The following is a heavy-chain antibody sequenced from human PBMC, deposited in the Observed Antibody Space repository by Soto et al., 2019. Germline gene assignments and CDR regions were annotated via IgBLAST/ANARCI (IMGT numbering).Heavy chain of an antibody. CDR1: GGSISSYY. CDR3: ARDPYGDADY. D-gene: IGHD4-17*01. V-gene: IGHV4-59*01. CDR2: IYYSGST. J-gene: IGHJ4*02. Sequence: SETLSLTCTFSGGSISSYYWSLIRQPPGKGLEWIGYIYYSGSTNYNPSLKSRVTISVDTSKNQFSLKLSSVTAADTAVYYCARDPYGDADYWGQGTLVTVSS.